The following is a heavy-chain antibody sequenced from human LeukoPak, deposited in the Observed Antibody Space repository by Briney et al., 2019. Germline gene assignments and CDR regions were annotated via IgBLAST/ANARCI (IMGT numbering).Heavy chain of an antibody. Sequence: SETLSLTCTVSGGSISSSSYYWGWIRQPPGKGLEWIGSIYYSGSTYYNPSLKSRVTISVDTSKNQFSLKLSSVTAADTAVYYCAGGYFDWLPLTNPPRCWGQGTLVTVSS. CDR2: IYYSGST. D-gene: IGHD3-9*01. J-gene: IGHJ4*02. V-gene: IGHV4-39*07. CDR3: AGGYFDWLPLTNPPRC. CDR1: GGSISSSSYY.